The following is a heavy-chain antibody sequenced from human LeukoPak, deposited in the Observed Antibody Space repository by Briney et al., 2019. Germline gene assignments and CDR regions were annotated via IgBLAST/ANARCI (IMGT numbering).Heavy chain of an antibody. Sequence: SETLSLTCTVSGGSISSGSYYWSWIRQPAGKGLEWIGRIYTSGSTNYNPSLKSRVTISVDTSKNQFSLKLSSVTAADTAVYYCARERRGGFDPWGQGTLVTVSS. CDR1: GGSISSGSYY. J-gene: IGHJ5*02. CDR2: IYTSGST. V-gene: IGHV4-61*02. CDR3: ARERRGGFDP. D-gene: IGHD3-10*01.